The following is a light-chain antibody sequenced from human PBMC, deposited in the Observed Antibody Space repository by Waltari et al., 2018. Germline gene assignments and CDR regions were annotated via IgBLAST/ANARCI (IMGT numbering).Light chain of an antibody. CDR3: QQYNNWPPMYT. CDR2: GAS. J-gene: IGKJ2*01. CDR1: QSVSSN. V-gene: IGKV3-15*01. Sequence: EIVMTQSPATLSVSPGERATLSCRASQSVSSNLAWYQKKPGKAPRLLIYGASTRATGIPARFSGRGSGTEFTLTISSLQSEDFAVYYCQQYNNWPPMYTFGQGTKLEIK.